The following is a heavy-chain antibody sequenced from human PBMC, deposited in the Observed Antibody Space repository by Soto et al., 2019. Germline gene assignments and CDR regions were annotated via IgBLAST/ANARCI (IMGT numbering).Heavy chain of an antibody. J-gene: IGHJ5*02. CDR2: INPDGSRT. CDR1: GFTFSNYW. CDR3: ATVKLGRHDWFDP. D-gene: IGHD3-10*01. Sequence: GGSLRLSCAASGFTFSNYWMHWVRQAPGKGLMWVSRINPDGSRTTYADSVKGRFAISRDNAKNTLYLQMNSLRADDTSVYYCATVKLGRHDWFDPWGQGTLVTVSS. V-gene: IGHV3-74*01.